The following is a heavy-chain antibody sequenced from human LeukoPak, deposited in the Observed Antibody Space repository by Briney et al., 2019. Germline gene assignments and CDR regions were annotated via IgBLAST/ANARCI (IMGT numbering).Heavy chain of an antibody. Sequence: SETLSLTCTVSGVSISSYYWSWIRQPPGKGLEWIGYIYYSGSTYYNPSLKSRVTISVDTSKNQFSLKLSSVTAADTAVYYCARGRRYYDSSGPAAYYFDYWGQGTLVTVSS. CDR1: GVSISSYY. CDR3: ARGRRYYDSSGPAAYYFDY. J-gene: IGHJ4*02. CDR2: IYYSGST. D-gene: IGHD3-22*01. V-gene: IGHV4-59*12.